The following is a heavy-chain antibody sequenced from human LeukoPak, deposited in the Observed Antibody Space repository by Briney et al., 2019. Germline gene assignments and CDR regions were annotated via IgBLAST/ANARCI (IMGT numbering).Heavy chain of an antibody. CDR2: IYYTGST. V-gene: IGHV4-59*01. CDR1: GGSISGYY. D-gene: IGHD4-17*01. CDR3: AREGPTVTTDGDMDV. J-gene: IGHJ6*02. Sequence: SETLSLTCTVSGGSISGYYWSWIRQPPGKGLEWIGYIYYTGSTNYNPSLKSRVTISVDTSKNQFSLLLSSVTAADTAVYYCAREGPTVTTDGDMDVWGQGTAVTVSS.